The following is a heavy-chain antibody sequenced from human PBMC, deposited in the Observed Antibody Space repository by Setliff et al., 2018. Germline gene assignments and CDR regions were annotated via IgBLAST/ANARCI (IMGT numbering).Heavy chain of an antibody. J-gene: IGHJ6*03. V-gene: IGHV1-24*01. CDR1: GYTLTELS. CDR2: FDPEDGET. Sequence: ASVKVSCKVSGYTLTELSMHWVRQAPGKGLEWMGGFDPEDGETIYAQKFQGRVTMTEDTSTDTAYMELSSLRSEDTAVYYCATGTTDRGIVACYYYYMDVWGKGTTVTVSS. D-gene: IGHD3-22*01. CDR3: ATGTTDRGIVACYYYYMDV.